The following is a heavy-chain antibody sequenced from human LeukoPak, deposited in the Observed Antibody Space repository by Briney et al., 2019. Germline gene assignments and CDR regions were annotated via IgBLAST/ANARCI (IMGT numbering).Heavy chain of an antibody. V-gene: IGHV1-46*01. Sequence: GASVKVSCKASGYTFTGYYMHWVRQAPGQGLEWMGIINPSGGSTSYAQKFQGRVTMTRDMSTSTVYMELSSLRSEDTAVYYCARDVRGYSGYGFILPDYWGQGTLVTVSS. CDR3: ARDVRGYSGYGFILPDY. CDR1: GYTFTGYY. CDR2: INPSGGST. D-gene: IGHD5-12*01. J-gene: IGHJ4*02.